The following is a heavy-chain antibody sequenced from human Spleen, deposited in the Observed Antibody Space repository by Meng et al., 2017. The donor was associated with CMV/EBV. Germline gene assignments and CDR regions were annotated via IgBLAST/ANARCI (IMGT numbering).Heavy chain of an antibody. CDR3: ARAGAAVTTNFDF. V-gene: IGHV1-18*01. Sequence: KASGYNFDIYGITWVRQAPGQGLEWVGWVSAENGDTDYGQKFQGRVTVTADTFTNTAYMEMRSLRSDDSAMHYCARAGAAVTTNFDFWGQGTLVTVSS. CDR1: GYNFDIYG. CDR2: VSAENGDT. J-gene: IGHJ4*02. D-gene: IGHD4-17*01.